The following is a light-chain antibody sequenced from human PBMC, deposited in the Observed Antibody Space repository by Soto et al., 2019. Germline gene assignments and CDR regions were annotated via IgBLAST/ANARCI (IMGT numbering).Light chain of an antibody. CDR3: HQYVISPGT. CDR2: GAS. J-gene: IGKJ2*01. CDR1: QSVRSNY. V-gene: IGKV3-20*01. Sequence: EIVLSQSPGTLSLSPGERATLSCRASQSVRSNYLAWYQQKPGQAPSLLIYGASTRATGIPDRFSGSGSGTDFTLTTTRLEPEDFAVYYCHQYVISPGTFGQGTKLEIK.